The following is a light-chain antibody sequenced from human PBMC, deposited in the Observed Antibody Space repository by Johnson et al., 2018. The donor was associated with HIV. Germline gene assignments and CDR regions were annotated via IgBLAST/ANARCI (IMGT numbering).Light chain of an antibody. Sequence: VLTQPPSVSAAPGQKVTISCSGSTSNIGNNYVSWYQQFPGTAPKLLIYDNNKRPSGIPDRFSGSKSGTSATLGITGLQTGDEADYYCGTWDSSLSAYVFGTGTKVTVL. J-gene: IGLJ1*01. CDR2: DNN. V-gene: IGLV1-51*01. CDR1: TSNIGNNY. CDR3: GTWDSSLSAYV.